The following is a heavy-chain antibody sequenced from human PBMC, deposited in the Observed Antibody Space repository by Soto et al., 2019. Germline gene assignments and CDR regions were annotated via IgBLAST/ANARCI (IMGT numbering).Heavy chain of an antibody. CDR3: AKGCTLGWLLNWYFDL. V-gene: IGHV3-23*01. Sequence: EVQLLESGGGLVQPGGSLRLSCAASGFTFSSYAMSWVRQAPGKGLEWVSAISGSGGSTYYADSVKGRFTISRDNSKNTLYRQMNSLRAEDTAVYYCAKGCTLGWLLNWYFDLWGRGTLVTVSS. D-gene: IGHD3-22*01. CDR2: ISGSGGST. J-gene: IGHJ2*01. CDR1: GFTFSSYA.